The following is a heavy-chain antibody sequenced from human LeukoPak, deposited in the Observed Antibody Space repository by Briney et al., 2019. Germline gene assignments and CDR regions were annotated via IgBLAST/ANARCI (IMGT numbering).Heavy chain of an antibody. CDR1: GYTFTSYA. Sequence: ASVKVSCKASGYTFTSYAMHWVRQAPGQRLEWMGWINAGNGNTKYSQKFRGRVTITRDTSASTAYMELCSLRSEDTAVYYCARDRGYDFWSGYYDYWGQGTLVTVSS. CDR3: ARDRGYDFWSGYYDY. D-gene: IGHD3-3*01. CDR2: INAGNGNT. V-gene: IGHV1-3*01. J-gene: IGHJ4*02.